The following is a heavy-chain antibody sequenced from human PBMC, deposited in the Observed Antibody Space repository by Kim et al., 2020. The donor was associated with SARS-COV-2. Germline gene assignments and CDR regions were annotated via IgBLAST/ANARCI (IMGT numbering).Heavy chain of an antibody. CDR1: GYTFTSYD. J-gene: IGHJ6*02. V-gene: IGHV1-8*01. CDR3: ARCGDWSGYYTYYYYYYGMDV. D-gene: IGHD3-3*01. Sequence: ASVKVSCKASGYTFTSYDINWVRQATGQGLEWMGWMNPNSGNTGYAQKFQGRVTMTRNTSISTAYMELSSLRSEDTAVYYCARCGDWSGYYTYYYYYYGMDVWGQGTTVTVSS. CDR2: MNPNSGNT.